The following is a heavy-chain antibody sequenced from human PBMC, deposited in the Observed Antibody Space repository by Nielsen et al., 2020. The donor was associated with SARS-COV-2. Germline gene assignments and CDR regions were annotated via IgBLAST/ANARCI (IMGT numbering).Heavy chain of an antibody. Sequence: GESLKISCAASGFTFSSYAMSWVRQAPGKGLEWVSAISGSGGSTYYADPVKGRFTISRDNSKNTLYLQMNSLRAEDTAVYYCAKDSGATGASDIWGQGTMVTVSS. J-gene: IGHJ3*02. D-gene: IGHD1-26*01. CDR3: AKDSGATGASDI. V-gene: IGHV3-23*01. CDR1: GFTFSSYA. CDR2: ISGSGGST.